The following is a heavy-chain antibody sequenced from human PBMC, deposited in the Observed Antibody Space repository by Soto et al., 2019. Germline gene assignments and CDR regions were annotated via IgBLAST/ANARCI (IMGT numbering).Heavy chain of an antibody. CDR2: VYSVGNTNYT. CDR3: GSLKGDNNVDS. Sequence: SETLSLTCSVSGGSIGTFYWSWIRQPPGKRLEGIGFVYSVGNTNYTNYNPSLKSRVTRSVYKSKNQFSLKMKSVPAAATAVYFCGSLKGDNNVDSWGPGTMVAVSS. D-gene: IGHD2-21*01. V-gene: IGHV4-59*01. CDR1: GGSIGTFY. J-gene: IGHJ4*02.